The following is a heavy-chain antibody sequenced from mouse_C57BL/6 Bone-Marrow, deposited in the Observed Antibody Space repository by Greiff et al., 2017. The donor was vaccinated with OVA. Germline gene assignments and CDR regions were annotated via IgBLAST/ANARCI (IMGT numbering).Heavy chain of an antibody. J-gene: IGHJ3*01. CDR3: ARGDYGYVLFAY. CDR2: IHPNSGST. CDR1: GYTFTSYW. D-gene: IGHD2-2*01. Sequence: VQLQQPGAELVKPGASVKLSCKASGYTFTSYWMHWVKQRPGHGLEWIGMIHPNSGSTNYNEKFKSKATLTVDKSSSTAYMQLSSLTSEDSAVYYCARGDYGYVLFAYWGQGTLVTVSA. V-gene: IGHV1-64*01.